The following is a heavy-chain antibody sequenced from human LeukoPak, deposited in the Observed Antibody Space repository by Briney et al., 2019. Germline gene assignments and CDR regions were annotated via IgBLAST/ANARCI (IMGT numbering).Heavy chain of an antibody. CDR1: GFTFSSYG. CDR2: IRYDGSNK. CDR3: AKEGGSSWYFDY. J-gene: IGHJ4*02. V-gene: IGHV3-30*02. D-gene: IGHD6-13*01. Sequence: GGSLRPSCAASGFTFSSYGMHWVRQAPGKGLEWVAFIRYDGSNKYYVDSVKGRFTISRDNSKNTLYLQMNSLRAEDTAVYYCAKEGGSSWYFDYWGQGTLVTVSS.